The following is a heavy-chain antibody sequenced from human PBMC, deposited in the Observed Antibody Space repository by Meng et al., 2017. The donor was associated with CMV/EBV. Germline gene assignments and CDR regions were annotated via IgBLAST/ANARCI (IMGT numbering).Heavy chain of an antibody. D-gene: IGHD3-22*01. CDR1: GYTFTSYG. Sequence: ASVTVSCKASGYTFTSYGISWLRQAPGQGLEWMGWISAYNGNTNYAQKPQGRVTMTTDTSTSTAYMELRSLRSDDTAVYYCARDYYDSSGYFDYYYGMDVWGQGTTVTVSS. J-gene: IGHJ6*02. CDR3: ARDYYDSSGYFDYYYGMDV. V-gene: IGHV1-18*01. CDR2: ISAYNGNT.